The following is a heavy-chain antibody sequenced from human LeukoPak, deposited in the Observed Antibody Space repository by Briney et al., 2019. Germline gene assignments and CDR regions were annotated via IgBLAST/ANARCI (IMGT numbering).Heavy chain of an antibody. J-gene: IGHJ4*02. V-gene: IGHV3-74*01. CDR2: INGDGSST. D-gene: IGHD6-19*01. CDR3: ARERSTLAVALYYFDY. CDR1: GFTFSSYW. Sequence: PGGSLRLSCAASGFTFSSYWMHWVRQAPGKGLVWVSRINGDGSSTAYADSVKGRFTISRDNAKNTLYLQMNSLRAEDTAVYYCARERSTLAVALYYFDYWGQGTLVTVSS.